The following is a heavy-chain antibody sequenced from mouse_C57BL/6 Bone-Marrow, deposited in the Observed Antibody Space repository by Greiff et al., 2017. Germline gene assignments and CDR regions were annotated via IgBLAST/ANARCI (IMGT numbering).Heavy chain of an antibody. CDR1: GYTFTSYG. J-gene: IGHJ3*01. CDR2: IYPRSGNT. V-gene: IGHV1-81*01. D-gene: IGHD2-3*01. Sequence: QVQLQQSGAELARPGASVKLSCKASGYTFTSYGISWVKQRTGQGLEWIGEIYPRSGNTYYNEKFKGKATLTVDTSSSTAYMQLSSLTSEDSAVYFCARSDGYYGWFAYWGQGTLVTVSA. CDR3: ARSDGYYGWFAY.